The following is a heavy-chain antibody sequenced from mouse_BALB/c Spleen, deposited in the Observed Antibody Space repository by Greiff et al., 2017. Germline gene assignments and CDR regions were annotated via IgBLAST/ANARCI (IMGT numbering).Heavy chain of an antibody. J-gene: IGHJ4*01. CDR2: ISSGSSTI. V-gene: IGHV5-17*02. CDR3: ARRGPPLYYAMDY. Sequence: EVKVEESGGGLVQPGGSRKLSCAASGFTFSSFGMHWVRQAPEKGLEWVAYISSGSSTIYYADTVKGRFTISRDNPKNTLFLQMNILRSDDTAVYYCARRGPPLYYAMDYWGQGTSVTVSS. CDR1: GFTFSSFG.